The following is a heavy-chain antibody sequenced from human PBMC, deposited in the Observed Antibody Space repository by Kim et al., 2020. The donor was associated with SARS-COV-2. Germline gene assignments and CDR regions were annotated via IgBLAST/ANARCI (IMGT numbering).Heavy chain of an antibody. D-gene: IGHD6-13*01. CDR3: ARVPGYSSLRGHYGMDV. V-gene: IGHV1-18*01. Sequence: ASVKVSCKASGYTFTSYGISWVRQAPGQGLEWMGWISAYNGNTNYAQKLQGRVTMTTDTSTSTAYMELRSLRSDDTAVYYCARVPGYSSLRGHYGMDVWGQGTTVTVSS. CDR2: ISAYNGNT. J-gene: IGHJ6*02. CDR1: GYTFTSYG.